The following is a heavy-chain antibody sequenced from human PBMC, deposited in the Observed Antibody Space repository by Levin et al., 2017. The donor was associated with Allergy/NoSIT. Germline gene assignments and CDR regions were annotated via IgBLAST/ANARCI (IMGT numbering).Heavy chain of an antibody. V-gene: IGHV3-11*05. CDR3: ARGSREVDY. J-gene: IGHJ4*02. CDR1: GFTFSDFY. CDR2: ISSSANYI. D-gene: IGHD1-26*01. Sequence: PGGSLRLSCAASGFTFSDFYMSWIRQAPGKGLEWVSFISSSANYINYADSVKGRFSMSRDNAKNSLYLQMNSLRAEDTAVYHCARGSREVDYWGQGTLVTVSS.